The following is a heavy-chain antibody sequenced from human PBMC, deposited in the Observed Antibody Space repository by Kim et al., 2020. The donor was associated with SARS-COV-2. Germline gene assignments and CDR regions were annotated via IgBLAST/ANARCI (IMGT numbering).Heavy chain of an antibody. CDR3: PRHRRLVHAIGVAQYGMDV. D-gene: IGHD2-8*01. CDR2: IDPADSQT. V-gene: IGHV5-10-1*01. J-gene: IGHJ6*02. CDR1: GNSFTSYW. Sequence: GESLKISCKFSGNSFTSYWISWVRQMPGKGLEWMGRIDPADSQTKYSPSFQRHVTMSVDKSINTAYVQWSSLKASDTALYYCPRHRRLVHAIGVAQYGMDVWGQGTPVTVSS.